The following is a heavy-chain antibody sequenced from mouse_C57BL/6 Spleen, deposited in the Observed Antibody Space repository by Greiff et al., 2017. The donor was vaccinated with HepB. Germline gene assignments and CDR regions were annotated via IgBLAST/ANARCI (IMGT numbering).Heavy chain of an antibody. CDR2: IYPGSGNT. D-gene: IGHD2-4*01. Sequence: VKLQESGAELVRPGASVKLSCKASGYTFTDYYINWVKQRPGQGLEWIARIYPGSGNTYYNEKFKGKATLTAEKSSSTAYMQLSSLTSEDSAVYFCAIPIYYDYDGPDVWGTGTTVTVSS. CDR1: GYTFTDYY. V-gene: IGHV1-76*01. J-gene: IGHJ1*03. CDR3: AIPIYYDYDGPDV.